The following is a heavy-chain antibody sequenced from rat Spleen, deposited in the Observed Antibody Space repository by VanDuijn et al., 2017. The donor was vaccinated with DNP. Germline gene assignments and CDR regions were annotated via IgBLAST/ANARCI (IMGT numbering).Heavy chain of an antibody. J-gene: IGHJ2*01. D-gene: IGHD4-3*01. CDR2: ITRSGGGT. CDR1: GFTFNKYW. CDR3: IRWNSGHFDY. Sequence: EVQLVESGGDLVQPGRSLKLSCVASGFTFNKYWMTWIRQVPGKGLEWVASITRSGGGTYFPDSVKGRFTISRDNAKSTLYLQMNSLRSEDMATYYCIRWNSGHFDYWGQGVMVTVSS. V-gene: IGHV5-31*01.